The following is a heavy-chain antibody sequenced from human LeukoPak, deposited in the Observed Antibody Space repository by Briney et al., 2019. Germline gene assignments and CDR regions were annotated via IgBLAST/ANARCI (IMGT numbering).Heavy chain of an antibody. CDR1: GFTFSSYG. J-gene: IGHJ5*02. D-gene: IGHD3-22*01. V-gene: IGHV3-30*02. CDR2: IRYDGTNK. CDR3: AKGNYYDSSAYNWFDP. Sequence: GGSLRLSCAASGFTFSSYGMHWVRQAPGKGLEWVAFIRYDGTNKYYAESVKGRFTISRDNSKSTLYVQMNSLRAEDTAVCYCAKGNYYDSSAYNWFDPWGQGTLVTVSS.